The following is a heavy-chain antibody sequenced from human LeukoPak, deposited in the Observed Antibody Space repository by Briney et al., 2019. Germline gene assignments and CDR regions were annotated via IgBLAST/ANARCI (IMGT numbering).Heavy chain of an antibody. CDR1: GFTFSNYW. CDR2: INSDGSTT. V-gene: IGHV3-74*01. CDR3: APGAYDY. D-gene: IGHD1-1*01. Sequence: GGSLRLSCAASGFTFSNYWMHWVRQAPGKGLVWVSRINSDGSTTDYADSVKGRFTISRDSAKNTLYLQMNSLRAEDTALYYCAPGAYDYWGQGTLVAVSS. J-gene: IGHJ4*02.